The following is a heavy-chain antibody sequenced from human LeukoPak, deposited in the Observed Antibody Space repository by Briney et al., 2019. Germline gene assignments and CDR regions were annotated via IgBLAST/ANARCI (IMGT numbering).Heavy chain of an antibody. CDR1: RFTFSSYD. J-gene: IGHJ4*02. D-gene: IGHD3-16*02. CDR3: AKRLSFYYDY. Sequence: PGGSLRLSCAASRFTFSSYDISWVRPAPRNGLERVSAISGSGGITYYPDSEKGRFSVSRDNSKNTLYLQMNRLRAEDTAIYYCAKRLSFYYDYWGQGILVTVSS. V-gene: IGHV3-23*01. CDR2: ISGSGGIT.